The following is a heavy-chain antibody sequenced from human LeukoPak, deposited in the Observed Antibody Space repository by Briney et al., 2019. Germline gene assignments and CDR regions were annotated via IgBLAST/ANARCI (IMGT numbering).Heavy chain of an antibody. Sequence: SQTLSLTCTVSSGSISSGGYYWSWIRQHPGKGLEWIGYIYYSGSTYYNPSLKSRVTMSVDSSKNQFSLKLSSVTAADTAVYYCARGAPYYFDHWGQGTLVTVSS. CDR3: ARGAPYYFDH. V-gene: IGHV4-31*03. J-gene: IGHJ4*02. CDR2: IYYSGST. CDR1: SGSISSGGYY.